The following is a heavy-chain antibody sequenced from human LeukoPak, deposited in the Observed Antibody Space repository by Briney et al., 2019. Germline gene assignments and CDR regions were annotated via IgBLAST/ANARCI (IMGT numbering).Heavy chain of an antibody. CDR1: GGSISSGDYY. J-gene: IGHJ4*02. Sequence: PSETLSLTCTVSGGSISSGDYYWSWIRQPPGKGLEWIGYIYYSGSTYYNPSLKSRVTISVDTSKNQFSLKLSSVTAADTAVYYCARFGLSLWFGESYDYWGQGTLVTVSS. D-gene: IGHD3-10*01. CDR2: IYYSGST. CDR3: ARFGLSLWFGESYDY. V-gene: IGHV4-30-4*01.